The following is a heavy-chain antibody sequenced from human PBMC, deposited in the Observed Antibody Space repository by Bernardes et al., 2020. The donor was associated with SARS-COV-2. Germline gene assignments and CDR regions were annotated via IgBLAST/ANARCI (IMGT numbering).Heavy chain of an antibody. V-gene: IGHV4-59*08. J-gene: IGHJ4*02. CDR2: ISYSGST. CDR1: DGSISTNY. Sequence: LSLTCTDSDGSISTNYWSWIRQPPVKGLEWIGHISYSGSTNYNPSLKSRVTISVDTSKDQFSLKLSSVTAADTAVYYCARHLYYYDNIDYWGQGTLVTVSS. D-gene: IGHD3-22*01. CDR3: ARHLYYYDNIDY.